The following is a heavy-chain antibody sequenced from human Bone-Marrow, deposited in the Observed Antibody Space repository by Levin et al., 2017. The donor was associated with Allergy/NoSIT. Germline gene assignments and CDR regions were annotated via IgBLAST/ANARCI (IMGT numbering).Heavy chain of an antibody. CDR3: ASQYSASSTWGY. J-gene: IGHJ4*02. Sequence: SETLSLTCTVSGGSISTTTYYWGWIRQPPGKGLEWLGSISYSGTTYYNPSLKSRVTISVDTSKNQFSLKLPSVTAADTAVYFCASQYSASSTWGYWGQGTLVNVSS. CDR1: GGSISTTTYY. D-gene: IGHD1-26*01. CDR2: ISYSGTT. V-gene: IGHV4-39*07.